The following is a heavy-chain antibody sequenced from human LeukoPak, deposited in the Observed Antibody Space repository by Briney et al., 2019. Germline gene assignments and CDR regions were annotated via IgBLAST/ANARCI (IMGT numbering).Heavy chain of an antibody. CDR3: ASLPSLLYYFDY. Sequence: GGSLRLSCAASGFIFSSYVMSWFRQAPGKGLEWVSAISGSGGNTYYADSVKGRFTISRDNSKNTLYLQMNSLRAEDAAVYYCASLPSLLYYFDYWGQGTLVTVSS. CDR2: ISGSGGNT. CDR1: GFIFSSYV. J-gene: IGHJ4*02. V-gene: IGHV3-23*01. D-gene: IGHD2-15*01.